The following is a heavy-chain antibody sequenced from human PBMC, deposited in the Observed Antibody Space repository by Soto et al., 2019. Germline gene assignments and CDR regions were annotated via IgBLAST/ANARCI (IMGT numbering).Heavy chain of an antibody. D-gene: IGHD5-18*01. CDR2: FDPEDGET. J-gene: IGHJ3*02. V-gene: IGHV1-24*01. CDR1: GYTLTELS. Sequence: VASVKVSCKVSGYTLTELSMHWVRQAPGKGPEWMGGFDPEDGETIYAQKFQGRVTMTEDTSTDTAYMELSSLRSEDTAVYYCATNTYSGYSYGPDAFDIWGQGTMVTVSS. CDR3: ATNTYSGYSYGPDAFDI.